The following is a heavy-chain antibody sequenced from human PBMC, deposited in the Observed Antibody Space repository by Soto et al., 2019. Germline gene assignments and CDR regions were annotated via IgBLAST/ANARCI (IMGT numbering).Heavy chain of an antibody. J-gene: IGHJ3*02. V-gene: IGHV1-18*01. Sequence: ASVKVSCKASGYTFASYGIRWGRQAPGQGLEWMGWISAYNGNTNYAQKLQGRVTMTTDTSTSTAYMELRSLRSDDTAVYYCARVNKLELGAFDIWGQGTMVTVSS. CDR3: ARVNKLELGAFDI. CDR2: ISAYNGNT. D-gene: IGHD1-7*01. CDR1: GYTFASYG.